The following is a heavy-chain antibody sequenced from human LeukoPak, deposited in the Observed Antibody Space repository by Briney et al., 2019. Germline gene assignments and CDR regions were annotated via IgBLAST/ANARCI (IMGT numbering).Heavy chain of an antibody. CDR2: IKQDGSEK. J-gene: IGHJ4*02. CDR3: ARERSYSGSYDFDY. CDR1: GFTFSSYW. V-gene: IGHV3-7*01. D-gene: IGHD1-26*01. Sequence: PGGSLRLSCAASGFTFSSYWMSWVRQAPGKGLEWVANIKQDGSEKYYVDSVKGRFTISRDNAKNSLFLRMNSLRAEDTAVYYCARERSYSGSYDFDYWGQGTLVTVSS.